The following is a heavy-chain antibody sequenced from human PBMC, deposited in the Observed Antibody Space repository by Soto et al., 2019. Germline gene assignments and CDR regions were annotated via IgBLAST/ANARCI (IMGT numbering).Heavy chain of an antibody. V-gene: IGHV4-34*01. CDR3: ARGIPGYSSSWYGS. J-gene: IGHJ5*01. Sequence: SETLSLTCAVYGGSFSGHDWSWIRQPPGKGLEWIGEINRGGSTNYNPSLKSRTTISVDTSKNQFSLKLTSVTATDTAVYYCARGIPGYSSSWYGSWGQGTLVNVS. CDR1: GGSFSGHD. CDR2: INRGGST. D-gene: IGHD6-13*01.